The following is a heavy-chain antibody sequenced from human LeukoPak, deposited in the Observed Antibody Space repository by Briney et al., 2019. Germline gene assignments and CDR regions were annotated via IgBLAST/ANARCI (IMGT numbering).Heavy chain of an antibody. CDR3: GRVYGSSWPNWFDP. Sequence: SETLSLTCTVSGGSISSHYWSWIRQPPGKGLEWIGYIYYSGSTNYNPSLKSRVTISVDTSKNQFSLKLSSVTAADTAVYYCGRVYGSSWPNWFDPWGQGTLVTVSS. CDR2: IYYSGST. D-gene: IGHD6-13*01. CDR1: GGSISSHY. J-gene: IGHJ5*02. V-gene: IGHV4-59*11.